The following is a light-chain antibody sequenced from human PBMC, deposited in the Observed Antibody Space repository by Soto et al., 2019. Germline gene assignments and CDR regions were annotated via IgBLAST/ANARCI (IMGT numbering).Light chain of an antibody. CDR1: QCVSTN. V-gene: IGKV3D-15*01. Sequence: EIGMAQYPATLALSPGERATLSCRASQCVSTNLAWYQQKPGHPPRLLIYGASTRATGIPDRFSGSGSGTEFTLTISSLQSEDFAVYYCQQYSIWPRTPFGQGTLLEIK. CDR2: GAS. CDR3: QQYSIWPRTP. J-gene: IGKJ5*01.